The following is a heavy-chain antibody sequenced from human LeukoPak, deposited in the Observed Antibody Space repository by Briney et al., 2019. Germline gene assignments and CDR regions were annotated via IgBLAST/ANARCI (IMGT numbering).Heavy chain of an antibody. D-gene: IGHD4-17*01. CDR2: IDVTGGT. CDR3: ARACTVTTCCWFGP. V-gene: IGHV4-34*01. CDR1: GFTFSSYA. J-gene: IGHJ5*02. Sequence: GSLRLSCAASGFTFSSYAMSWVRQPPGKGLEWIGEIDVTGGTNYSPSLKSRATVSLDTSKNHFSLNLTSVTAADTAVYYCARACTVTTCCWFGPWGQGTLVTVSS.